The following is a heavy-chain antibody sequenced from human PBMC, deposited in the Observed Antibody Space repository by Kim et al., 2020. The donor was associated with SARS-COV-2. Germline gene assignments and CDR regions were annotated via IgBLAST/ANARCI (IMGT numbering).Heavy chain of an antibody. V-gene: IGHV1-69*02. J-gene: IGHJ4*02. Sequence: YAQKFQGRVTITADKSTSTAYMELSSLRSEDTAVYYCAAPVRGVMAPFDYWGQGTLVTVSS. CDR3: AAPVRGVMAPFDY. D-gene: IGHD3-10*01.